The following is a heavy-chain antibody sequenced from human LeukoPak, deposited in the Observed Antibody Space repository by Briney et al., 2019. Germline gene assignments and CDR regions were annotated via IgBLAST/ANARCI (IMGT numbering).Heavy chain of an antibody. D-gene: IGHD2-2*01. CDR1: GGSISSYY. V-gene: IGHV4-59*01. CDR2: IYYSGST. CDR3: ASHYCSSTSCHDY. Sequence: PSGTLSLTCTVSGGSISSYYWSWIRQPPGKGLEWIGYIYYSGSTNYNPSLKSRVTISVDTSKKQFSLKLSPVTAADTAVYYCASHYCSSTSCHDYWGQGTLVTVSS. J-gene: IGHJ4*02.